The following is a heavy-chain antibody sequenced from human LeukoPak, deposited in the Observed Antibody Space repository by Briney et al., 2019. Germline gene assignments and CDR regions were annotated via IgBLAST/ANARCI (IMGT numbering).Heavy chain of an antibody. CDR1: GFTVRSNY. CDR3: ARDTRVVTGAFDI. J-gene: IGHJ3*02. CDR2: IYSGGST. D-gene: IGHD4-23*01. Sequence: GGSLRLSCAASGFTVRSNYMSWVRQAPGKGLEWVSVIYSGGSTYYADSVKGRFTISRDNSKNTLYLQMNSLRAEDTAVYYCARDTRVVTGAFDIWGQGTMVTVSS. V-gene: IGHV3-53*01.